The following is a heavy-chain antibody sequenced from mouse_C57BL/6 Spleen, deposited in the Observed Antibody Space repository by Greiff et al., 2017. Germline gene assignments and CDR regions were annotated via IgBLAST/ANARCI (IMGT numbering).Heavy chain of an antibody. V-gene: IGHV1-55*01. CDR3: AREYDDDYAMDY. CDR2: IYPGSGST. Sequence: QVQLKQPGAELVKPGASVKMSCKASGYTFTSYWITWVKPRPGQGLEWIGDIYPGSGSTNYNEKFKGKATLTVANSSSTAYMQLSSLTSEDSAVYYCAREYDDDYAMDYWGQGTSVTVSS. D-gene: IGHD2-10*02. CDR1: GYTFTSYW. J-gene: IGHJ4*01.